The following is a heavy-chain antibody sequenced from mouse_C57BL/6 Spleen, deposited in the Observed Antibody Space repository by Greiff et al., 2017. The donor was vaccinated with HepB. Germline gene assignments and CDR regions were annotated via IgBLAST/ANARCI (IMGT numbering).Heavy chain of an antibody. CDR2: IDPSDSET. CDR3: ARSGGSSHYFDY. CDR1: GYTFTSYW. V-gene: IGHV1-52*01. Sequence: VQLQQPGAELVRPGSSVKLSCKASGYTFTSYWMHWVKQRPIQGLEWIGNIDPSDSETHYNQKFKDKATLTVDKSSSTAYMQLSSLTSEDSADYYCARSGGSSHYFDYWGQGTTLTVSS. J-gene: IGHJ2*01. D-gene: IGHD1-1*01.